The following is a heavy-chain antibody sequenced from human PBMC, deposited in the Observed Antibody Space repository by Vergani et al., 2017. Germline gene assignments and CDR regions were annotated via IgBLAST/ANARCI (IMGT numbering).Heavy chain of an antibody. CDR1: GGSISSGDYY. J-gene: IGHJ6*03. D-gene: IGHD3-16*02. V-gene: IGHV4-30-4*01. Sequence: QVQLQESGPGLVKPSQTLSLTCTVSGGSISSGDYYWSWIRQPPGKGLEWIGYIYYSGSTYYNPSLKSRVTISVDTSKNQFSLKLSSVTAADTAVYYCARASLRALVGYYYYMDVWGKGKTVVVSS. CDR2: IYYSGST. CDR3: ARASLRALVGYYYYMDV.